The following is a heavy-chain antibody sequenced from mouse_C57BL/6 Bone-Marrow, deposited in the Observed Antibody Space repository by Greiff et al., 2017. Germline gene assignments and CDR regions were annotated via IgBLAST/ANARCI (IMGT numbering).Heavy chain of an antibody. CDR2: IYPFNGVS. J-gene: IGHJ2*01. CDR3: TSVTTVVAFDY. CDR1: GYSFTGYY. D-gene: IGHD1-1*01. Sequence: VQLKQSGPELVKPGASVKISCKASGYSFTGYYMPWVKQSHGNILDWIGYIYPFNGVSSYNQTFQGKATMAADTSSNTAYLQLSSLTSEDTAVYYCTSVTTVVAFDYWGQGTTLTVSS. V-gene: IGHV1-31*01.